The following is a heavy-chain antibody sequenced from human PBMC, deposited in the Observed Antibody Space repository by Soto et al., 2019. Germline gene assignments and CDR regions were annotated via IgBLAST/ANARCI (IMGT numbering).Heavy chain of an antibody. V-gene: IGHV3-7*01. CDR1: GFTFSSYW. Sequence: EVQLVESGGGLVQPGGSLRLSCADSGFTFSSYWMSWVRQAPGKGLEWVADIKQDGSEKYYVDSVKGRFTISRDNATNSLYLQMHSLRADDTAVYYCARVLPGGGYPHDYFDYWGQGTLVTVSS. J-gene: IGHJ4*02. D-gene: IGHD2-15*01. CDR3: ARVLPGGGYPHDYFDY. CDR2: IKQDGSEK.